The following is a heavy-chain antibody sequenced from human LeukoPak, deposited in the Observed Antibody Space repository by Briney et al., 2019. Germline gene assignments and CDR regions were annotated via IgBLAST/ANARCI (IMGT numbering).Heavy chain of an antibody. CDR3: TRDRQGPRLYEMDI. V-gene: IGHV3-7*01. Sequence: XVRQAPGKGPEWVANIKVDGSEIYYVDSVKGRFTISRDNAKNSLYLQMNSLRAEDTAVYYCTRDRQGPRLYEMDIWGQGTTVTVSS. D-gene: IGHD2-8*01. CDR2: IKVDGSEI. J-gene: IGHJ6*02.